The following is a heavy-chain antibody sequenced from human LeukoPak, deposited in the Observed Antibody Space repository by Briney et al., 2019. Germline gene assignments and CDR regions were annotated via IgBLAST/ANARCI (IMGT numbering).Heavy chain of an antibody. CDR2: FDPEDGET. J-gene: IGHJ4*02. V-gene: IGHV1-24*01. D-gene: IGHD1-26*01. CDR3: ATPSGGSYWYDY. Sequence: ASVQVSCKVSGYTLTELSMHWVRQAPGKGLEWMGGFDPEDGETIYAQKFQGRVTMTEDTSTDTAYMELSSLRSEDTAVYYCATPSGGSYWYDYWGQGTLVTVSS. CDR1: GYTLTELS.